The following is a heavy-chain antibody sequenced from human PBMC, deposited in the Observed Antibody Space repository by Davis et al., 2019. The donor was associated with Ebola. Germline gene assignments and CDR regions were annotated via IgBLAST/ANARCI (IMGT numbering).Heavy chain of an antibody. CDR3: ASEQSGVTGDH. Sequence: PGGSLRLSCAASGFTFSHAWMNWVRQAPGKGLEWVARLKSKTDGGTADYAAPVRGRFTVSRDDSRNTLYLQMNSLKSEDTAVYYCASEQSGVTGDHWGRGTLVTFSS. J-gene: IGHJ4*02. V-gene: IGHV3-15*01. CDR2: LKSKTDGGTA. CDR1: GFTFSHAW. D-gene: IGHD2-21*02.